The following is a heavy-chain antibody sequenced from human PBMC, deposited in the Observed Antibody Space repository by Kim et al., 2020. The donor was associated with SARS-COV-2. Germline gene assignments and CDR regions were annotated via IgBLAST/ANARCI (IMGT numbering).Heavy chain of an antibody. V-gene: IGHV3-30-3*01. J-gene: IGHJ6*01. CDR2: ISYDGTNK. CDR1: GFTFSNYA. D-gene: IGHD6-19*01. Sequence: GGSLRLSCAASGFTFSNYALHWVRQAPGKGPEWVSVISYDGTNKYYADSVKGRFTISRDNSKTTLYLQMNSLRPEDTAVYYCATALGQCLASRDV. CDR3: ATALGQCLASRDV.